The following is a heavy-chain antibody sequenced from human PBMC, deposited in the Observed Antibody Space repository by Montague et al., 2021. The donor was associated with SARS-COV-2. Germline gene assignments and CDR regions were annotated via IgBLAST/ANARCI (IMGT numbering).Heavy chain of an antibody. CDR3: AKDPARVTIFGVVIIESIAFDI. Sequence: SLRLSCAASGFTFSSYAMSWVRQAPGKGLEWVSATSGSGGSTYYADSVKGQFTISRDNSKNTLYLQMNSLRAEDTAVYYCAKDPARVTIFGVVIIESIAFDIWGQGTMVTVSS. V-gene: IGHV3-23*01. CDR1: GFTFSSYA. J-gene: IGHJ3*02. CDR2: TSGSGGST. D-gene: IGHD3-3*01.